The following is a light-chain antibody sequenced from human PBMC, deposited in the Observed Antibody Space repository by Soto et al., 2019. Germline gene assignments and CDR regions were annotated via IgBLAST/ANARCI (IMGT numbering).Light chain of an antibody. CDR3: QQYNSSPYT. V-gene: IGKV1-5*03. CDR2: KES. Sequence: DIQMPQSPSTLSASVGDRVTITCRASQSISGWLAWYQQKPGKATKLLIYKESSLPSGVPSRFSGRGSGTEFTLTISSLQTDDFATYYCQQYNSSPYTFGQGTKLEIK. J-gene: IGKJ2*01. CDR1: QSISGW.